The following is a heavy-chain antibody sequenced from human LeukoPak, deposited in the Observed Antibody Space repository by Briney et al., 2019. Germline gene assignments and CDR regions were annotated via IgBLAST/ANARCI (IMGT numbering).Heavy chain of an antibody. CDR2: IYPGDSDT. CDR3: ARRGYDSSGYTDAFDI. V-gene: IGHV5-51*01. CDR1: GYSFTTYW. D-gene: IGHD3-22*01. Sequence: GESLKISCQALGYSFTTYWIAWVRQMPGRGLDWMGIIYPGDSDTTYSPSFQGQVTISVDKSISTAYLQWSSLKASDTAMYYCARRGYDSSGYTDAFDIWGQGTMVTVSS. J-gene: IGHJ3*02.